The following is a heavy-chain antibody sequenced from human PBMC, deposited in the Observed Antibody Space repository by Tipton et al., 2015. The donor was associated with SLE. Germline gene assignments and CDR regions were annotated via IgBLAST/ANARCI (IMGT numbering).Heavy chain of an antibody. Sequence: SGFTFSSYAMHWVRQAPGKGLEWVAVISYDGSNKYYADSVKGRFTISRDNAKNTLYLQMNSLRAEDTAVYYCARAGDYDAFDIWGQGTMVTVSS. V-gene: IGHV3-30-3*01. J-gene: IGHJ3*02. CDR3: ARAGDYDAFDI. D-gene: IGHD7-27*01. CDR2: ISYDGSNK. CDR1: GFTFSSYA.